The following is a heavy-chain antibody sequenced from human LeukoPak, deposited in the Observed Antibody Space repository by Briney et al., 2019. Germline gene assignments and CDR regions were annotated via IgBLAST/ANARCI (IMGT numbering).Heavy chain of an antibody. CDR2: ISGSGGST. D-gene: IGHD3-3*01. CDR3: AKGNVLRFLEWLSPTSLLINWFDP. CDR1: GFTFSSYA. V-gene: IGHV3-23*01. J-gene: IGHJ5*02. Sequence: GASLRLSCAASGFTFSSYAMSWVRQAPGKGLEGVSAISGSGGSTYYADSVKGRFTISRDNSKNRLYLQMNSLRAEDTAVYYCAKGNVLRFLEWLSPTSLLINWFDPWGQGTLVTVSS.